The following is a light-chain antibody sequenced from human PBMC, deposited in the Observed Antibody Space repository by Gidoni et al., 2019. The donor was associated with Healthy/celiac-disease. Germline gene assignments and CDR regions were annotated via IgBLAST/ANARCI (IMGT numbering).Light chain of an antibody. CDR2: GNS. CDR3: QSYDSSLSGSEVV. Sequence: QSVLTQPPSVSGAPGQRVTLSCTGSSSNIGAGYDLHWYQQLPGTAPKLLIYGNSNRPSGVPDRCSGSKSGTSASLAITGLQAEDEADYYCQSYDSSLSGSEVVFGGGTKLTV. CDR1: SSNIGAGYD. V-gene: IGLV1-40*01. J-gene: IGLJ2*01.